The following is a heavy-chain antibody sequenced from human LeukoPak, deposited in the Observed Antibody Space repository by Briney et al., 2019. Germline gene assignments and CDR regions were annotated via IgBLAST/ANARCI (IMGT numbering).Heavy chain of an antibody. CDR3: AKDLGGISGSYYEDCVY. D-gene: IGHD1-26*01. CDR1: GFTFSSYS. V-gene: IGHV3-21*01. J-gene: IGHJ4*02. CDR2: ISSSSSYI. Sequence: PGGSLRLSCAASGFTFSSYSMNWVRQAPGKGLEWVSSISSSSSYIYYADSVKGRFTISRDNSKNTLYLQMNSLRAEDTAVYYCAKDLGGISGSYYEDCVYWGQGTLVTVSS.